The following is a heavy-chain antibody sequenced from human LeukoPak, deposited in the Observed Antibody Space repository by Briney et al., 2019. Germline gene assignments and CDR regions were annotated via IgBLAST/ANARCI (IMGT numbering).Heavy chain of an antibody. CDR2: ISNSGSP. J-gene: IGHJ4*02. D-gene: IGHD3-16*01. CDR3: ARGGAGPPRD. CDR1: SASVSSYY. Sequence: SETLSLTCTVSSASVSSYYWSWVRQPPGGGLEWIGYISNSGSPSYNPSFKSRVTFSADTSKNHLSLKLNSVTPADTAVYFCARGGAGPPRDWGQGTLVTVSS. V-gene: IGHV4-59*02.